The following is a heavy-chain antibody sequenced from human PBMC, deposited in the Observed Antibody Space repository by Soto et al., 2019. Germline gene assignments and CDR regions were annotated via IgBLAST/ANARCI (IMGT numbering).Heavy chain of an antibody. CDR3: AKDGPDGYNGVFDY. D-gene: IGHD2-8*01. J-gene: IGHJ4*02. CDR1: GFTFSSYA. CDR2: ISGSGGST. V-gene: IGHV3-23*01. Sequence: GESLKISCAASGFTFSSYAMSWVRQAPGKGLEWVSAISGSGGSTYYADSVKGRFTISRDNSKNTLYLQMNSLRAEDTAVYYCAKDGPDGYNGVFDYWGQGTLVTVSS.